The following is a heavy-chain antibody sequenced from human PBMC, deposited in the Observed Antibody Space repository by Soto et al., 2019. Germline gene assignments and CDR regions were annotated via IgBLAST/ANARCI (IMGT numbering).Heavy chain of an antibody. D-gene: IGHD5-18*01. CDR3: ARGLGYSYGHRGTYNWFDP. CDR1: GGSISSYY. CDR2: IYYSGST. J-gene: IGHJ5*02. V-gene: IGHV4-59*01. Sequence: QVQLQESGPGLVKPSETLSLTCTVSGGSISSYYWSWIRQPPGKGLEWIGYIYYSGSTNYNPSLKSRVTISVDTSKNQCSLKLSSVTAADTAVYYCARGLGYSYGHRGTYNWFDPWGQGTLVTVSS.